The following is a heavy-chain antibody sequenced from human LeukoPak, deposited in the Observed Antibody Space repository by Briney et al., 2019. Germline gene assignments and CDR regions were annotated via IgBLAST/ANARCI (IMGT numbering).Heavy chain of an antibody. J-gene: IGHJ4*02. V-gene: IGHV4-38-2*02. D-gene: IGHD6-25*01. CDR3: AREHRGISARV. CDR1: GYPMSSGYY. CDR2: IYHSGST. Sequence: NPSETLSLTCAVSGYPMSSGYYWGWIRQPPGKGLEWIGSIYHSGSTYYNPSLKSRVTISVDTSKNQFSLKLSSVTAADTAVYYCAREHRGISARVRGQGTLVTVSS.